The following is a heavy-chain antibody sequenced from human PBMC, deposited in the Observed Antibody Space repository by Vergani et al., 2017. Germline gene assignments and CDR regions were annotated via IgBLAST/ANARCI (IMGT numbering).Heavy chain of an antibody. CDR2: INPNSGGT. V-gene: IGHV1-2*02. J-gene: IGHJ5*02. CDR3: ARTSGYSYADNWFDP. Sequence: QVQLVQSGAEVKKPGASVKVSCKASGYTFTGYYMHWVRQAPGQGLEWMGWINPNSGGTNYAQKFQGRVTMTRDTSISTAYMELSRLRSDDTAVYYCARTSGYSYADNWFDPWSQGTLVTVSS. CDR1: GYTFTGYY. D-gene: IGHD5-18*01.